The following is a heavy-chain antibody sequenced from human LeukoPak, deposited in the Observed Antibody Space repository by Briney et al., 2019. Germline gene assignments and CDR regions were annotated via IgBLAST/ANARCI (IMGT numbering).Heavy chain of an antibody. V-gene: IGHV3-64D*06. J-gene: IGHJ1*01. CDR3: VIKASDTAMRYFQH. CDR2: ISSNGGST. D-gene: IGHD5-18*01. Sequence: GGSLTLSCSASGFTFSSYAMHWVRQAPGKGLEYVSAISSNGGSTYYADSVKGRFTISRDNSKNTLYLQMSSLRAEDTAVYYCVIKASDTAMRYFQHWGQGTLVTVSS. CDR1: GFTFSSYA.